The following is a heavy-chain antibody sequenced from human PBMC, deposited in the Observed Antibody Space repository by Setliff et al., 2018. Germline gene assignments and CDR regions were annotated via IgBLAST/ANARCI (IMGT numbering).Heavy chain of an antibody. J-gene: IGHJ3*02. Sequence: ASVKVSCKTSGYTFSSYGISWVRQAPGQGXXXXXXXXXXXXDTKYAEKXXGRLKMTTETSSRTVTMELRSLRHDDTAIYYCARHVALWVSNAFDNWGPGTVVTVSS. CDR2: XXXXXXDT. V-gene: IGHV1-18*01. CDR1: GYTFSSYG. CDR3: ARHVALWVSNAFDN. D-gene: IGHD1-26*01.